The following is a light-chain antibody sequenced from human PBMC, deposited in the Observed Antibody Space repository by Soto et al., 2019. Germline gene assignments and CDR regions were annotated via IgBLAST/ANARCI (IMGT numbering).Light chain of an antibody. CDR2: DVS. J-gene: IGLJ1*01. CDR3: SSYTRSSPAIV. V-gene: IGLV2-14*01. Sequence: QPALTQPASVSGSPGQSITLSCTGTSSDVGGYNYVSWYQQHPGKAPKLMIYDVSNRPSGVSNRFSGSKSGNTASLTISGLQAEDEADYYCSSYTRSSPAIVFGTGTKVPVL. CDR1: SSDVGGYNY.